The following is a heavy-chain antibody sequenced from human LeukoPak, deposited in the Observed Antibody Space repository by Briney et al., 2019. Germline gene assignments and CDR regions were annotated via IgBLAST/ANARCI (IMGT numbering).Heavy chain of an antibody. CDR2: IRPDGSNE. J-gene: IGHJ3*02. CDR1: RFIFSTYG. D-gene: IGHD3-10*01. CDR3: VKDWGVLPDYTADGFDI. V-gene: IGHV3-30*02. Sequence: GGSLRLSCAASRFIFSTYGMHWVRQAPGKGLEWVAFIRPDGSNEYYAASVRGRSAISRDNSQNTLHLQMNSLRLEDTAVYYCVKDWGVLPDYTADGFDIWGPGTVVTVSS.